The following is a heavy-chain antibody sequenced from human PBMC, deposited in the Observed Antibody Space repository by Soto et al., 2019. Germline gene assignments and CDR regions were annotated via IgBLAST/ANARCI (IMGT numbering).Heavy chain of an antibody. D-gene: IGHD2-21*01. CDR3: VNMMIARGAFDF. CDR2: ISPQGGST. CDR1: GFAFSSYT. J-gene: IGHJ1*01. Sequence: GGPLRLSCSASGFAFSSYTMQWVRQTPGKGLEYVSAISPQGGSTYYADSVKGRFTISRDDSKNTVYLQMSSLRPDDTAVYYCVNMMIARGAFDFWGQGTLVTVSS. V-gene: IGHV3-64D*06.